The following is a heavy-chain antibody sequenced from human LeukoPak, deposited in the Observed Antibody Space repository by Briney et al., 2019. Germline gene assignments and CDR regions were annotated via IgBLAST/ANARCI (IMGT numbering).Heavy chain of an antibody. CDR2: INPNSGGT. J-gene: IGHJ4*02. V-gene: IGHV1-2*02. CDR3: VRRSDDYDSSAYYH. CDR1: GYTFTGYY. D-gene: IGHD3-22*01. Sequence: ASVKVSCKASGYTFTGYYMHWVRQAPGQGLEWMGWINPNSGGTNYAQKFQGRVTMTMDPSISTAYMELSSLRSEDTAVYYCVRRSDDYDSSAYYHWGQGTLVTVSS.